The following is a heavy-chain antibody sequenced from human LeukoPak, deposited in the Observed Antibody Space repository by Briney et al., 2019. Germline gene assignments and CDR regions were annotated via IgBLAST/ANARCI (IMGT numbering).Heavy chain of an antibody. J-gene: IGHJ4*02. CDR3: ARDQSLGSYPDY. Sequence: GASVKVSCKASGYTFTTSAMHWVRQAPGQRLEWMGWINAGSGDTKYSQKLQGRVTFTRDTSASTAYMALSSLRFEDTAVHFCARDQSLGSYPDYWGQGTLVTVSS. CDR2: INAGSGDT. CDR1: GYTFTTSA. V-gene: IGHV1-3*01. D-gene: IGHD3-10*01.